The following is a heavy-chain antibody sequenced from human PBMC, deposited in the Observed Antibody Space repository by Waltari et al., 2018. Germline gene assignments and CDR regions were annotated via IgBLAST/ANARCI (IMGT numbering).Heavy chain of an antibody. CDR3: ARDDGDFHDY. D-gene: IGHD3-10*01. V-gene: IGHV1-2*02. Sequence: QVQLVQSGAEVKKPGASVKVSCKASGYTFTGYYIHWVRQAPGQGLEWMGWINPNSGSTNNAQKFQGRVTMTRDTSVSTAYMEVSRLRSDDTAVYYCARDDGDFHDYWGQGTLVTVSS. CDR2: INPNSGST. J-gene: IGHJ4*02. CDR1: GYTFTGYY.